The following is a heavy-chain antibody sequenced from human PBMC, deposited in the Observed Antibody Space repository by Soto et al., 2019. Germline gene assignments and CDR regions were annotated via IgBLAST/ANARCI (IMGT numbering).Heavy chain of an antibody. J-gene: IGHJ4*02. D-gene: IGHD3-22*01. CDR2: ISSSGGSS. V-gene: IGHV3-23*01. CDR3: AKDLPPYYYDSSGYFDY. Sequence: EVQMLESGGGLVQPGGSLRLSCVASGFTFTSYAMSWVRQAPGRGLEWVSLISSSGGSSNYADSVKERFTISRDNSNNTLYLQMNSLRPEDTAVYYCAKDLPPYYYDSSGYFDYWGQGTLVTVAS. CDR1: GFTFTSYA.